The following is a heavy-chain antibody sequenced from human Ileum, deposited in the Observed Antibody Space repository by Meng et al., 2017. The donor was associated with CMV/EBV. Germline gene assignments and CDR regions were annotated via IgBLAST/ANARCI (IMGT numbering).Heavy chain of an antibody. D-gene: IGHD3-10*01. CDR1: GYSFLTYA. CDR2: INTYKGNT. J-gene: IGHJ4*02. Sequence: QLVQSGGEVKTPGASGKSSCKTSGYSFLTYAISWVRQAPGQGLEWIGWINTYKGNTDYAQKFQGRVTLTRDASTNIAYMELTSLRSDDTAVYYCARGSGPPGDYWGQGTLVTVSS. V-gene: IGHV1-18*01. CDR3: ARGSGPPGDY.